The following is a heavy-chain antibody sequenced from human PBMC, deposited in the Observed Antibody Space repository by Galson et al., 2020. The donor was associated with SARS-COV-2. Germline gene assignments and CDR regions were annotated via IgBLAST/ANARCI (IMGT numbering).Heavy chain of an antibody. CDR2: ISAYNGNT. V-gene: IGHV1-18*01. Sequence: GASVKVSCEASGYTFTSYGISWVRQAPGQGLEWMGWISAYNGNTNYAQKLQGRVTMTTDTSTSTAYMELRSLRSDDTAVYYCAREAVDGTMIVVVKRYFDYWGQGTLVTVSS. CDR1: GYTFTSYG. J-gene: IGHJ4*02. CDR3: AREAVDGTMIVVVKRYFDY. D-gene: IGHD3-22*01.